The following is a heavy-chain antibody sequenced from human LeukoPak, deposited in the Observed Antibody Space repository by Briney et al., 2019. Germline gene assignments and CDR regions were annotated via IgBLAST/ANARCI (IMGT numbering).Heavy chain of an antibody. CDR3: ARELKRFLDY. CDR1: GFTFSSYA. CDR2: ISYDGSNK. J-gene: IGHJ4*02. D-gene: IGHD3-3*01. Sequence: GGSLRLSCAASGFTFSSYAMDWVRQAPGKGLEWVAVISYDGSNKYYADSVKGRFTISRDNSKNTLYLQMNSLRAEDTAVYYCARELKRFLDYWGQGTLVTVSS. V-gene: IGHV3-30-3*01.